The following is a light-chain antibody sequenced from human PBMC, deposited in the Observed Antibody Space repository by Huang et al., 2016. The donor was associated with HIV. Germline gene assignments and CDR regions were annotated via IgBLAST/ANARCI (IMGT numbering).Light chain of an antibody. J-gene: IGKJ1*01. CDR3: QQYGSSPRT. CDR2: GAS. CDR1: QSVRRSY. V-gene: IGKV3-20*01. Sequence: EIVLTQSPGTLSLSPGERATLSCRASQSVRRSYLAWYQQKPGQAPRLLIVGASSRATGIPDRFSGSVSGTDFTLTISRLEPEDFAVYYCQQYGSSPRTFGQGTKVEIK.